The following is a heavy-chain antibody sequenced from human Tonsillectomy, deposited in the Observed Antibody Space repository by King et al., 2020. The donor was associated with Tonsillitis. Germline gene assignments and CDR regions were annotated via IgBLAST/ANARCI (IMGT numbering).Heavy chain of an antibody. CDR1: GFTFSSYG. J-gene: IGHJ4*02. CDR3: AKDLVKGRGDY. D-gene: IGHD1-26*01. V-gene: IGHV3-30*18. CDR2: ISYDGSKK. Sequence: VQLVESGGGVVQPGRSLRLSCAASGFTFSSYGMHWVRQAPGKGLGGVAVISYDGSKKYYADSVKGRFTISRDNSKNTLYLQMNRLRAEDTAVYYCAKDLVKGRGDYWGQGPLVTVPS.